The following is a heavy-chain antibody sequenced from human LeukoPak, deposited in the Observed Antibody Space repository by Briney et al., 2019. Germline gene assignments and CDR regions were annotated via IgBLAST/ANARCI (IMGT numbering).Heavy chain of an antibody. CDR1: GGSISSNSFY. D-gene: IGHD4-23*01. V-gene: IGHV4-39*07. J-gene: IGHJ3*02. Sequence: SETLSLTCTVSGGSISSNSFYWGWIRLPPGKGLEWIGHIHYSGSTYYNPSLKSRVTISVDTSKNQFSLKLSSVTAADTAVYYCAREATVVNDNAFDIWGQGTMVTVSS. CDR3: AREATVVNDNAFDI. CDR2: IHYSGST.